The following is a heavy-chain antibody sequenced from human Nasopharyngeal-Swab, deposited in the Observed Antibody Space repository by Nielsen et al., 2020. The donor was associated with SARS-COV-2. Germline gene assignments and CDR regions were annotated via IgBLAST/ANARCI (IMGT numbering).Heavy chain of an antibody. CDR3: AKDRGDYDDHPGRPDY. Sequence: GESLKISCAASGFTFSSYAMSWVRQAPGKGLEWVSAISGSGGGTYYADSVKGRFTISRDNSKNTLYLQVNSLRVEDTAFYYCAKDRGDYDDHPGRPDYWGQGTLVTVSS. V-gene: IGHV3-23*01. D-gene: IGHD4-17*01. CDR1: GFTFSSYA. J-gene: IGHJ4*02. CDR2: ISGSGGGT.